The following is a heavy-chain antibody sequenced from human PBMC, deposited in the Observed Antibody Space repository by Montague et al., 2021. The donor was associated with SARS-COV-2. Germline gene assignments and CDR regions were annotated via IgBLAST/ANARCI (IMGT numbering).Heavy chain of an antibody. CDR2: ISYDGSNK. J-gene: IGHJ3*02. CDR1: GFTFSSYA. CDR3: ARDLGVLAFDI. V-gene: IGHV3-30*04. D-gene: IGHD3-16*01. Sequence: SLSLSCAASGFTFSSYAMHWVRQAPGKGLEWVAVISYDGSNKYYADSVKGRFTISRDNSKNTLYLQMNSLRAEDTAVYYCARDLGVLAFDIWGQGTMVTVSS.